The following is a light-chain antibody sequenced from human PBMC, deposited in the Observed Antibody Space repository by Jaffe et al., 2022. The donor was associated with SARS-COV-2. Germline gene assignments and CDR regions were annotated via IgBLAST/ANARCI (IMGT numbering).Light chain of an antibody. CDR2: NNN. CDR3: AAWDDSLNGVV. Sequence: QSVLTQPPSASGTPGQRVTISCSGSSSNIGSNTVDWYQQLPGTAPKLLIYNNNRRPSGVPDRFSGSKSGTSASLAFSGLQSGDEADYYCAAWDDSLNGVVFGGGTKLTVL. J-gene: IGLJ2*01. V-gene: IGLV1-44*01. CDR1: SSNIGSNT.